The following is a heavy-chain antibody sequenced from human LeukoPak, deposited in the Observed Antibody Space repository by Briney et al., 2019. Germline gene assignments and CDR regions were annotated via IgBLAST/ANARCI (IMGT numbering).Heavy chain of an antibody. CDR2: INWNGGST. V-gene: IGHV3-20*04. CDR3: ARLGSGSYWSAFDI. D-gene: IGHD1-26*01. Sequence: GGSLRLSCAASGFTFDDYGMSWVRQAPGKGLEWVSGINWNGGSTGYADSVKGRFTISRDNAKNSLYLQMNSLRAEDTASYYCARLGSGSYWSAFDIWGQGTMVTVSS. CDR1: GFTFDDYG. J-gene: IGHJ3*02.